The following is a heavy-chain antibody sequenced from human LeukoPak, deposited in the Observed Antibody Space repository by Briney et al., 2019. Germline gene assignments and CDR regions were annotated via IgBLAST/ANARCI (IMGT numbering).Heavy chain of an antibody. V-gene: IGHV4-34*01. J-gene: IGHJ5*02. CDR2: INHSGST. Sequence: PSETLSLTCAVYGGSFSGYYWSWIRQPPGKGLEWIGEINHSGSTNYNPSLKSRVTISVDTSKNQFSLKLSSVTAADTAVYYCARKRYCSGGSCPNWFDPWGQGTLVTVSS. CDR3: ARKRYCSGGSCPNWFDP. CDR1: GGSFSGYY. D-gene: IGHD2-15*01.